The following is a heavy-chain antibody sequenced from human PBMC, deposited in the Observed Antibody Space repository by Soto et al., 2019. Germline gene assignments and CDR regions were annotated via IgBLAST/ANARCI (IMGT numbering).Heavy chain of an antibody. D-gene: IGHD3-3*01. CDR2: DYYTGNN. Sequence: QVQLQESGPGLVKPSQTLSLTCTVSGGSVGTGDYAWTWIRQAPGKDLGWLAYDYYTGNNYQNPSLKCRGSISVDTSKNQFSLELRSVTAADTAVYYCAGERYRFSRGPFDLWGRGTLVTVSS. CDR1: GGSVGTGDYA. J-gene: IGHJ2*01. CDR3: AGERYRFSRGPFDL. V-gene: IGHV4-30-4*01.